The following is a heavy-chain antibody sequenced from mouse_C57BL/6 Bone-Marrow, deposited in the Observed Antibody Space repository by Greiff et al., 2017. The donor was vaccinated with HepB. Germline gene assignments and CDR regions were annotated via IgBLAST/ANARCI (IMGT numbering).Heavy chain of an antibody. CDR2: ISDGGSYT. Sequence: EVHLVESGGGLVKPGGSLKLSCAASGFTFSSYAMSWVRQTPEKRLEWVATISDGGSYTYYPDNVKGRFTISRDNAKNNLYLQMSHLKAEDTAMYYCASGRGGWGTGTPVTVSA. V-gene: IGHV5-4*01. J-gene: IGHJ1*03. D-gene: IGHD1-1*02. CDR1: GFTFSSYA. CDR3: ASGRGG.